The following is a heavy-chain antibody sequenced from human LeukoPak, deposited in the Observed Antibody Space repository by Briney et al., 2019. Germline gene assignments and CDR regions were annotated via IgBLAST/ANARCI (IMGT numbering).Heavy chain of an antibody. D-gene: IGHD3-22*01. V-gene: IGHV1-8*03. CDR3: ARGRGSSGYYRWATVSFDI. CDR2: MNPNSGNT. J-gene: IGHJ3*02. Sequence: ASVKVSCKASGYTFTGYYIHWVRQAPGQGLEWMGWMNPNSGNTGYAQKFQGRVTITRNTSISTAYMELSSLRSEDTAVYYCARGRGSSGYYRWATVSFDIWGQGTMVTVSS. CDR1: GYTFTGYY.